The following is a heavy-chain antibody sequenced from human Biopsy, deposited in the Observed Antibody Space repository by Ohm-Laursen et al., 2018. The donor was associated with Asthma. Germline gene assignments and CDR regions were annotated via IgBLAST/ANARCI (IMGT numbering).Heavy chain of an antibody. CDR2: IYSGGTS. CDR3: ARGDSSGWSHYYFDY. CDR1: GFTFSDYY. V-gene: IGHV3-53*01. J-gene: IGHJ4*02. Sequence: SLRLSCSAPGFTFSDYYMSWIRQAPGKGLEWVSVIYSGGTSDTADSVRGRFTISRDFYKNTLYLQMDSLRAEDTAVYYCARGDSSGWSHYYFDYWGQGTLVTVSS. D-gene: IGHD6-19*01.